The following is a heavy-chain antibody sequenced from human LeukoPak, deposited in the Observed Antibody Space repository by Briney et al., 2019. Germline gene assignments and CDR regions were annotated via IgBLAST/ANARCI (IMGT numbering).Heavy chain of an antibody. CDR2: INHSGST. CDR3: ARADFVN. V-gene: IGHV4-34*01. D-gene: IGHD3-16*01. Sequence: SETLSLTCAVYGGSFSGYYWSWIRQPPGKGLEWIGEINHSGSTNYNPSLKSRVTISVDTSKNQFSLKLSSVTAADTAVYYCARADFVNWGQGTLVTVSS. J-gene: IGHJ4*02. CDR1: GGSFSGYY.